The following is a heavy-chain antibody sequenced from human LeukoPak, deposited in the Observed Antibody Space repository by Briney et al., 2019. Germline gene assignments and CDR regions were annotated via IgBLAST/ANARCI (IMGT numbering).Heavy chain of an antibody. V-gene: IGHV3-23*01. J-gene: IGHJ5*02. CDR1: GFTFSNYA. CDR3: ANEESSQYYP. CDR2: ISGRGAAT. Sequence: PGGSLRLSCAASGFTFSNYAMSWVRQAPGKGLEWVSAISGRGAATYYADSVKGRFTISRDNSKNTLYLQMNSLRAEDTALYYCANEESSQYYPWGQGTLVTVSS.